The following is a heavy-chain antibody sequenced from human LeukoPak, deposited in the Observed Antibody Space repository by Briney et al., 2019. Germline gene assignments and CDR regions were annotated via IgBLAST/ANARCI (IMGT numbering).Heavy chain of an antibody. CDR1: GYTFTSYY. CDR2: INPSGGST. D-gene: IGHD1-26*01. CDR3: ARAGAYSGSYGY. J-gene: IGHJ4*02. V-gene: IGHV1-46*01. Sequence: ASVKVSCKASGYTFTSYYIHWVRQAPTQGLEWMGIINPSGGSTAYAQRFQGRVTMTRDKSMGTVYMELSSLRSEDTGVYYCARAGAYSGSYGYWGQGTLITVSS.